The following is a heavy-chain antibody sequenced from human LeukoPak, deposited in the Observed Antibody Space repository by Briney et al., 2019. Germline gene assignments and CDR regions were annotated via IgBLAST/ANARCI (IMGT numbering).Heavy chain of an antibody. CDR1: GFTFSTYA. J-gene: IGHJ4*02. CDR3: AKAVASGRSFDY. D-gene: IGHD6-19*01. V-gene: IGHV3-23*01. CDR2: ISGSGAFT. Sequence: GGSLRLSCAASGFTFSTYAVSWVRQAPGKGLDWVSTISGSGAFTYYADSVKGRFTISRDNSKNTLSLQMNSLRAADTAVYYCAKAVASGRSFDYWGQGTLVTVSP.